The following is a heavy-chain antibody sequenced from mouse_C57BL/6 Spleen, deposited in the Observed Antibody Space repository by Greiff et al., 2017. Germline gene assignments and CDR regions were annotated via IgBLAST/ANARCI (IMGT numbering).Heavy chain of an antibody. CDR1: GYTFTSYW. CDR3: AREEGYDGVPYWYFDV. J-gene: IGHJ1*03. V-gene: IGHV1-64*01. CDR2: IHPNSGST. Sequence: QVQLQQPGAELVKPGASVKLSCKASGYTFTSYWMHWVKQRPGQGLEWIGMIHPNSGSTNYNEKFKSKATLTVDKSSSTAYMQLSSLTSEDSAVYYCAREEGYDGVPYWYFDVWGTGTTVTVSS. D-gene: IGHD2-2*01.